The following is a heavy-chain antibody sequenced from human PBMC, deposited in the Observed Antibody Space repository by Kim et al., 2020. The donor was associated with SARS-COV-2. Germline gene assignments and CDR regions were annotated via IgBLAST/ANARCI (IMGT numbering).Heavy chain of an antibody. J-gene: IGHJ4*02. CDR3: TRAGGWY. CDR2: DGNEK. Sequence: DGNEKYYVDSVKGRFTITRDKAKNALYLQMNRRRGEDTAVYYCTRAGGWYWGQGSLVTVSS. D-gene: IGHD3-16*01. V-gene: IGHV3-7*03.